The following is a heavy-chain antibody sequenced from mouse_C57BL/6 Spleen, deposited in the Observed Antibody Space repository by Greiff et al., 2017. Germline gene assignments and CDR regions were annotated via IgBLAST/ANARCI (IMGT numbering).Heavy chain of an antibody. CDR3: ARGPYYYGSSYDY. CDR1: GYTFTDYN. D-gene: IGHD1-1*01. CDR2: INPNNGGT. V-gene: IGHV1-22*01. Sequence: EVQLQESGPELVKPGASVKMSCKASGYTFTDYNMHWVKQSHGKSLEWIGYINPNNGGTSYNQKFKGKATLTVNKSSSTAYMELRSLTSEDSAVYYCARGPYYYGSSYDYWGQGTTLTVSS. J-gene: IGHJ2*01.